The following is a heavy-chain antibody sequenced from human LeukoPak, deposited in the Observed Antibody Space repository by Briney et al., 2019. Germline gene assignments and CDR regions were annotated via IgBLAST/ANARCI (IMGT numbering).Heavy chain of an antibody. V-gene: IGHV3-48*03. CDR1: GFTFSSYE. Sequence: GGSLRLSCAASGFTFSSYEMNWVRQAPGKGLEWVSYISSSGSTIYYADSVKGRFTISRDNAKNSLYLQMNSLRAKDTAVYYCARRGIAAAGYAKGNYYFDYWGQGTLVTVSS. CDR2: ISSSGSTI. D-gene: IGHD6-13*01. J-gene: IGHJ4*02. CDR3: ARRGIAAAGYAKGNYYFDY.